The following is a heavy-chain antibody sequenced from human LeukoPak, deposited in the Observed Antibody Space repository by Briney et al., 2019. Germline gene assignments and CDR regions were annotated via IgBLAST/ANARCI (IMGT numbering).Heavy chain of an antibody. J-gene: IGHJ4*02. CDR2: ITSSGSYI. D-gene: IGHD6-19*01. CDR1: GFIFSNYT. CDR3: ARGSDSGGRDY. V-gene: IGHV3-21*01. Sequence: PGGSLRLSCAASGFIFSNYTMNWVRQAPGKGLDWVSSITSSGSYIYCADSLKGRFTISRDNAKNSLYLQMNSLRAEDTAVYYCARGSDSGGRDYWGQGTLVTVSS.